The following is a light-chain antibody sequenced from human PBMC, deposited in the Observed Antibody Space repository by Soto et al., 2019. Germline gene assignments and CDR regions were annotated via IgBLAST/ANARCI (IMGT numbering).Light chain of an antibody. CDR2: QDS. Sequence: SFELTQPPSVSVSPGQTASITCSGDNLGNKYASWYQQKSGQSPVLVIYQDSKRPSEIPERFSGSNSGNTATLTISGTQALDEADYYCQAWDSTIAVVFGGGTKLTVL. V-gene: IGLV3-1*01. J-gene: IGLJ2*01. CDR3: QAWDSTIAVV. CDR1: NLGNKY.